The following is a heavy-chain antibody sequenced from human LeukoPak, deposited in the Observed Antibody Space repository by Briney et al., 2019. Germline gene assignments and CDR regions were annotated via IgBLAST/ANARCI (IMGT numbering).Heavy chain of an antibody. CDR1: GFIFSEYW. V-gene: IGHV3-7*04. J-gene: IGHJ4*02. D-gene: IGHD3-16*01. Sequence: GSLRLSCAASGFIFSEYWMNWVRQAPGKGLEWVTNIKQDGSEKYYVYSVKGRFTISIDNAKNSLYLQMNSLKAEDTAVYYCARGGGNFDYWGQGTLVTVSS. CDR2: IKQDGSEK. CDR3: ARGGGNFDY.